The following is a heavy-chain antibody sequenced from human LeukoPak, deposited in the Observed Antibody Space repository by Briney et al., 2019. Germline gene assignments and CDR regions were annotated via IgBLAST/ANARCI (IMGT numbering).Heavy chain of an antibody. D-gene: IGHD3-10*01. CDR3: ARDDYYGSGSYYNVDYYYGMDV. V-gene: IGHV1-18*01. J-gene: IGHJ6*02. CDR1: GYTFTSYG. Sequence: ASVKVSCKASGYTFTSYGISWVRQAPGQGLEWMGWISAYNGNTNYAQKLQGRVTMTTDTSTSTAYMELRSLRSDDTAVYYCARDDYYGSGSYYNVDYYYGMDVWGQGTTVTVSS. CDR2: ISAYNGNT.